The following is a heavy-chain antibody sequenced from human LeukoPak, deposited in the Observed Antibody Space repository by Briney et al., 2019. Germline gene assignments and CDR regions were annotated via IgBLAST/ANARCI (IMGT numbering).Heavy chain of an antibody. D-gene: IGHD3-10*01. CDR3: ATEYLITMVRGVSSYGMDV. Sequence: ASVKVSCKASGYTFTDYYMHWVRQAPGKGLEWMGGFDPEDGETIYAQKFQGRVTMTEDTSTDTAYMELSSLRSEDTAVYYCATEYLITMVRGVSSYGMDVWGQGTTVTVSS. CDR2: FDPEDGET. J-gene: IGHJ6*02. CDR1: GYTFTDYY. V-gene: IGHV1-24*01.